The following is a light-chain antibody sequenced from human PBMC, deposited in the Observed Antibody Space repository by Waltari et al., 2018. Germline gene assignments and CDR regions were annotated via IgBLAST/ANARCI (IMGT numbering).Light chain of an antibody. J-gene: IGKJ4*01. V-gene: IGKV4-1*01. CDR1: KSIFYSSTNKNY. Sequence: DIVMTQSPDSLAVSLGERATIKCKSSKSIFYSSTNKNYLAWYQQKPGQPPKLIIYWASSRESGVPDRFSGTGSGTDFTLTISSLQAGDVAVYYCQQFYSTPLTFGGGTKVEIK. CDR3: QQFYSTPLT. CDR2: WAS.